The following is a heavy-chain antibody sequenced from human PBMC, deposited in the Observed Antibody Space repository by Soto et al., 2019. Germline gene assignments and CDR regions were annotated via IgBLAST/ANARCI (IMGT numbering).Heavy chain of an antibody. CDR3: ASREGGVIAYYYYYMNV. Sequence: GGSLRLSCAASGFIVSSNYMSRVRQAPGKGLEWVSVVYSGGSTYYADSVKGRFTISRDNSKNTVYLQMNSLRAEDTAVYYCASREGGVIAYYYYYMNVWGKGTTVTVSS. V-gene: IGHV3-66*01. CDR2: VYSGGST. D-gene: IGHD3-16*02. CDR1: GFIVSSNY. J-gene: IGHJ6*03.